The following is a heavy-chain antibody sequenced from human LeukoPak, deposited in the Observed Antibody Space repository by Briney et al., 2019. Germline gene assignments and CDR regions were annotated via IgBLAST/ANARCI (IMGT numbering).Heavy chain of an antibody. CDR1: GLTFSSSW. J-gene: IGHJ4*02. V-gene: IGHV3-7*03. Sequence: GGSLRLSCAVSGLTFSSSWMDWVRQAPGKGLEWVASINPDGNKKYSADSVKGRFTISRDNAKNSLYLQMNSLRVEDTAVYYCAKEGRSLQTYWGQGTLVTVSS. CDR2: INPDGNKK. D-gene: IGHD5-24*01. CDR3: AKEGRSLQTY.